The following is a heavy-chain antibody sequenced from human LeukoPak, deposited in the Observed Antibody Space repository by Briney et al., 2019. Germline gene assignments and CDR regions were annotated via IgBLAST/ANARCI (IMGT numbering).Heavy chain of an antibody. D-gene: IGHD1-26*01. Sequence: SETLSLTCTVSGGSISSGSYYWSWIRQPAGKGLEWIGRIYISGSTNYNPSLKSRVTISVDTSKNQFSLKLSSVTAADTAVYYRARDRELVTPGAFDIWGQGTMVTVSS. J-gene: IGHJ3*02. CDR3: ARDRELVTPGAFDI. CDR2: IYISGST. CDR1: GGSISSGSYY. V-gene: IGHV4-61*02.